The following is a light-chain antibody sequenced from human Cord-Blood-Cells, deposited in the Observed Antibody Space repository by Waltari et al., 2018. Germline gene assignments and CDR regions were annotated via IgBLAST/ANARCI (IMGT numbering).Light chain of an antibody. V-gene: IGKV1-8*01. J-gene: IGKJ2*01. CDR1: QGIRSY. CDR2: AAS. Sequence: AIRITQSQSSLSASTGDRVTITCRASQGIRSYLAWYQQKPGKAPKLLIYAASTLQSGVPSRFSSSGSGTDFTLTISCLQSEDFATYYCQQYYSYPYTFGQGTKLEIK. CDR3: QQYYSYPYT.